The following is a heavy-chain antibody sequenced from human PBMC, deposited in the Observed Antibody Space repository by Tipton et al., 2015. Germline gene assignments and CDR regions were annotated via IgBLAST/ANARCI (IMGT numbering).Heavy chain of an antibody. Sequence: GLVKPSQTFSLTCAISGDSVSSNIAAWSWIRQSPSGGLEWLARTYYRSKWFHDYAVSVQGRVTINPDTSKNQVSLQMNSVTPEDTAVYYCTRGSHNSGWSWGQGTLVTVSS. V-gene: IGHV6-1*01. CDR1: GDSVSSNIAA. CDR3: TRGSHNSGWS. CDR2: TYYRSKWFH. J-gene: IGHJ5*02. D-gene: IGHD6-19*01.